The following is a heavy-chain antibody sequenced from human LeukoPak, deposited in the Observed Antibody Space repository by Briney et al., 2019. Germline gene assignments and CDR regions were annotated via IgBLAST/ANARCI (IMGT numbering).Heavy chain of an antibody. D-gene: IGHD6-19*01. CDR3: VRAAGALNF. J-gene: IGHJ4*02. Sequence: GGSLRLSCSASGFPFSHYWMTCVRQAPGKGLEWVANINQDESEKYYVDSVKGRFTISRDNARNSLYLQMNSRRAEDTAVYFCVRAAGALNFWGQGTLVTVSS. CDR1: GFPFSHYW. CDR2: INQDESEK. V-gene: IGHV3-7*04.